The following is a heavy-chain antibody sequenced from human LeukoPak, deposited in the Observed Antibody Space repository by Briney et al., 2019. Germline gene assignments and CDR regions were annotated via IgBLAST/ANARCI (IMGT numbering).Heavy chain of an antibody. J-gene: IGHJ4*02. V-gene: IGHV4-30-4*01. CDR3: VQRCSSTSCPLDY. CDR2: IYYSGST. Sequence: SETLSLTCTVSGGSISSGDYYWSWIRQPPGKGLEWIGYIYYSGSTYYNPSLKSRVTISVDTSKNQFSLKLSSVTAADTAVYYCVQRCSSTSCPLDYWGQGTLVTVSS. D-gene: IGHD2-2*01. CDR1: GGSISSGDYY.